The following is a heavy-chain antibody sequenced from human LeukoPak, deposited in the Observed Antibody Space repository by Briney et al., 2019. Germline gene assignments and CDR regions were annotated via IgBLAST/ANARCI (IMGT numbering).Heavy chain of an antibody. Sequence: ASVKVSCKASGYTFTSYYMHWVRQAPGQGLEWMGKINPSGGSTSYAQKFQGRVTMTRDTSTSKVYMELSSLRSEDTAVYYCARDRGYCNGGSCYWFDPWGQGTLVTVSS. CDR2: INPSGGST. D-gene: IGHD2-15*01. V-gene: IGHV1-46*01. CDR1: GYTFTSYY. J-gene: IGHJ5*02. CDR3: ARDRGYCNGGSCYWFDP.